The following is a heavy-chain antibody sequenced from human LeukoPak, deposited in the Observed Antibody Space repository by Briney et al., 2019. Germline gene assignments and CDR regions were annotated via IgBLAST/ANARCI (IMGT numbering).Heavy chain of an antibody. J-gene: IGHJ2*01. D-gene: IGHD7-27*01. Sequence: PGGSLRLSCAASGFTFSSYAMTWVRQAPGKGLEWVSAISSGGGTYYADSVKGRFTISRDNSKNTLYLQMNSLRAEDTAVYYCAKSWGLWYFDLWGRGTLVTVSS. CDR1: GFTFSSYA. V-gene: IGHV3-23*01. CDR3: AKSWGLWYFDL. CDR2: ISSGGGT.